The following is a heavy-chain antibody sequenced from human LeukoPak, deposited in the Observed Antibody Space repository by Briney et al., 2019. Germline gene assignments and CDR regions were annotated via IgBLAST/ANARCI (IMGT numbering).Heavy chain of an antibody. D-gene: IGHD3-16*01. CDR3: VRDAFGAHFDY. CDR1: GFSLSAYT. Sequence: GGSLRLSCIASGFSLSAYTMNWVRQAPGKGLEWVSTLTRGGDIDIHYADSVKGRFTISRDNSKNSLNLQMNSLRADDTAVYYCVRDAFGAHFDYWGQGTLVTVSS. V-gene: IGHV3-21*06. CDR2: LTRGGDIDI. J-gene: IGHJ4*02.